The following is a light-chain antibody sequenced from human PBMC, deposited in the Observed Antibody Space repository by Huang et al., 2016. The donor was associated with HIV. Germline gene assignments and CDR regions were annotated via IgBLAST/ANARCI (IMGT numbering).Light chain of an antibody. CDR1: QYVGNY. V-gene: IGKV1-16*02. J-gene: IGKJ1*01. CDR3: QQYKSLPQT. CDR2: AAS. Sequence: IQMTQSPSSLSASFGDRVTITCRASQYVGNYLAWFQQKPGSAPKSLIYAASSLQRGDPSKFSGSGSGIDFTLTISSLQPEDFATYYCQQYKSLPQTFGQGTKVEVK.